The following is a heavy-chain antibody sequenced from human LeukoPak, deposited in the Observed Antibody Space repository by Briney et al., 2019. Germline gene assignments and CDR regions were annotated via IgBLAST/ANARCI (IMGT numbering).Heavy chain of an antibody. CDR3: AKVNYDSSGWDAFDI. CDR1: GFTFSSYA. CDR2: ISGSGGST. Sequence: GGSLRLSCAASGFTFSSYAMSWVRQAPGKGLEWVSAISGSGGSTYYADSVKGRFTISRDNSKNTLYLQMDSLRAEDTAVYYCAKVNYDSSGWDAFDIWGQGTMVTVSS. J-gene: IGHJ3*02. D-gene: IGHD3-22*01. V-gene: IGHV3-23*01.